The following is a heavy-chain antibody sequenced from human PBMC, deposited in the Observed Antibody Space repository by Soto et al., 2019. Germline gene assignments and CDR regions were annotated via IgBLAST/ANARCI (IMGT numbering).Heavy chain of an antibody. V-gene: IGHV3-74*01. CDR3: ARPKTMVYSAFDT. CDR1: GFTFSSHW. D-gene: IGHD2-8*01. CDR2: INPDASDA. J-gene: IGHJ3*02. Sequence: EVQLVESGGGLVQPGGSLRLSCAASGFTFSSHWLHWVRQTPGEGLVSVSRINPDASDADYADSVKGRFTSSRDNAKSTLYLDMNSLRAEDTGVYYCARPKTMVYSAFDTWGQGTMVTVSS.